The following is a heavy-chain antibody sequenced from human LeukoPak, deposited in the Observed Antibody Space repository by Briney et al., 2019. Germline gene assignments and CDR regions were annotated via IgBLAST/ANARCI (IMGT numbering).Heavy chain of an antibody. V-gene: IGHV3-23*01. CDR2: ISGSGVST. Sequence: PGRSLRLSCAASGFTLSSYAMSWVRQAPGKGLEWVSAISGSGVSTYSADSVKGRFTISRDNSKNTLYLQMNSLRAEDTAVYYCAKDPRGNYYDSSGYYPNWGQGTLITVSS. J-gene: IGHJ4*02. CDR1: GFTLSSYA. CDR3: AKDPRGNYYDSSGYYPN. D-gene: IGHD3-22*01.